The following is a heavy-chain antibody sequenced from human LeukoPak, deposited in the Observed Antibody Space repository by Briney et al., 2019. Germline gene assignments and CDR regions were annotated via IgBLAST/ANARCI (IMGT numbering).Heavy chain of an antibody. V-gene: IGHV3-23*01. CDR1: GFAFNSFA. CDR2: ISNSDGSS. CDR3: AKSLGVGGYTRYKGFDQ. D-gene: IGHD3-16*02. J-gene: IGHJ4*02. Sequence: GGSLRLSCAASGFAFNSFAMNWVRQAPGKGLEWVSSISNSDGSSHYADFVKGRSTISRDNSKNTLHLQMNSLRAEDTAVYYCAKSLGVGGYTRYKGFDQWGQGTLVTVSS.